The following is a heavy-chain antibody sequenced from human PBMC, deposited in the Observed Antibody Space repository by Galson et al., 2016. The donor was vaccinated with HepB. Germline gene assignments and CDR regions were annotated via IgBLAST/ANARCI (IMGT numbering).Heavy chain of an antibody. J-gene: IGHJ3*02. CDR1: GGSITTTDW. CDR3: ARECTGGTCKPEGYDVFDI. CDR2: VYHDGST. V-gene: IGHV4-4*02. D-gene: IGHD2-15*01. Sequence: SETLSLTCDVSGGSITTTDWWSWVRQSPGKGLEWIGEVYHDGSTFYNPSVGSRVTLSVDKAKNQLSLNLRSVTAADTAVYYCARECTGGTCKPEGYDVFDIWGQGTVVTVSS.